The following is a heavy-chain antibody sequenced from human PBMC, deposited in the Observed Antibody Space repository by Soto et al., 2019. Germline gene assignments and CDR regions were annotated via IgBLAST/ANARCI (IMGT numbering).Heavy chain of an antibody. CDR1: GFTFSSYG. D-gene: IGHD6-13*01. CDR2: ISYDGSNK. Sequence: QVQLVESGGGVVQPGRSLRLSCAASGFTFSSYGMHWVRQAPGKGLEWVAVISYDGSNKYYADSVKGRFTISRDNSKNKLYLQMNSLGAEDPAGYDCAKDLAAGYDMDVWGQGTTVTVSS. J-gene: IGHJ6*02. CDR3: AKDLAAGYDMDV. V-gene: IGHV3-30*18.